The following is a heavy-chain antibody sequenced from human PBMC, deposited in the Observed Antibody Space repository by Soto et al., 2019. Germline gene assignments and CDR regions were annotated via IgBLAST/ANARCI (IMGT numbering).Heavy chain of an antibody. J-gene: IGHJ4*02. CDR3: AKGRYDFWSPYYFDS. CDR1: GLNFGDFA. D-gene: IGHD3-3*01. V-gene: IGHV3-9*01. Sequence: PGGSLRLSCAGTGLNFGDFAMHWVRQAPGKGLEWVSGITWDSRVLAYADSVKGRFTISRDNARNSLYLQMDSLRDEDTALYYCAKGRYDFWSPYYFDSWGQGTLVTVSS. CDR2: ITWDSRVL.